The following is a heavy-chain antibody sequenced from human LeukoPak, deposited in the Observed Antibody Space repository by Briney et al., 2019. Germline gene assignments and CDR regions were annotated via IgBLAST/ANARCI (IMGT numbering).Heavy chain of an antibody. V-gene: IGHV1-8*01. Sequence: GASVKVSCKASGYTFTSYDINWVRQATGQGLEWMGWMNPNSGNTGYAQKFQGRVTMTEDTSTDTAYMELSSLRSEDTAVYYCATTTGVYCSGGSCWDYWGQGTLVTVSS. CDR2: MNPNSGNT. J-gene: IGHJ4*02. D-gene: IGHD2-15*01. CDR3: ATTTGVYCSGGSCWDY. CDR1: GYTFTSYD.